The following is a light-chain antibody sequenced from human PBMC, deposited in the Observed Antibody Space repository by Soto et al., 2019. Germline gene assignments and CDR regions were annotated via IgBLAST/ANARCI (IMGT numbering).Light chain of an antibody. CDR1: QSVTSNY. CDR2: GAS. J-gene: IGKJ2*01. Sequence: EIVLTQSPGTLSLSPGERGTLSYRASQSVTSNYLAWYQQKPGQAPRLLIFGASNRATGIPDRFSGSGSGTDFTLTISRLDPEDFAVYYCQQYSSSPRTFGQGTKLEI. CDR3: QQYSSSPRT. V-gene: IGKV3-20*01.